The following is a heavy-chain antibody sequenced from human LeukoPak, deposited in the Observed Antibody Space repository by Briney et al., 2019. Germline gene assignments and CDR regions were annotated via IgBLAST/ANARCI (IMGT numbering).Heavy chain of an antibody. V-gene: IGHV4-59*11. CDR1: GGSITSHF. CDR2: IHYSGST. J-gene: IGHJ5*01. D-gene: IGHD3-10*01. Sequence: PSETLSLTCSVSGGSITSHFWSWIRQPPGKGLEWIGYIHYSGSTNYNPSLNSRVTISPDTSKNQLFLKLNSVTAADTAVYYCSRLVWLGESPGSWFDSWGQGTLVTVSS. CDR3: SRLVWLGESPGSWFDS.